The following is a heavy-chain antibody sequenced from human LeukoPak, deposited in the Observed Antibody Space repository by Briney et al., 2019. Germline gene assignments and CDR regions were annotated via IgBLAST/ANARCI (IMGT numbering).Heavy chain of an antibody. D-gene: IGHD4-17*01. CDR3: ARQAPYGDYYFDY. Sequence: GESLKISCKGSGYSFTSYWIGWVRQMPGKGLEWMGIIYPGDSDTRYSPSFQGQATISADKSINTAYLQWSSLKASDTAMYYCARQAPYGDYYFDYWGQGTLVTVSS. V-gene: IGHV5-51*01. CDR2: IYPGDSDT. J-gene: IGHJ4*02. CDR1: GYSFTSYW.